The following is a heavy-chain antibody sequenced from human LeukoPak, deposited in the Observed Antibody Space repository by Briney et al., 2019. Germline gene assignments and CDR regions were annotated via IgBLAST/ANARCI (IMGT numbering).Heavy chain of an antibody. CDR1: GFTFSNHA. V-gene: IGHV3-23*01. CDR2: ISGGGGST. CDR3: AKRYYSDSSGYLGSLNY. Sequence: PGGSLRLSCAASGFTFSNHAMSWVRQAPGKGLEWASAISGGGGSTYYADSVRGRFTISRDNSKNTVYLQMDSLRAEDTAVYYCAKRYYSDSSGYLGSLNYWGQGTLVTVSS. D-gene: IGHD3-22*01. J-gene: IGHJ4*02.